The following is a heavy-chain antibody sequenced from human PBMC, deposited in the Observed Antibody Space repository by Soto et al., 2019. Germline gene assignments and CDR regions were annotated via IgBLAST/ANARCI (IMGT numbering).Heavy chain of an antibody. Sequence: GGSLRLSCAASGFTFSNAWMSWVRQASGKGLEWVGRIKSKTDGETTDYAAPVKGRFTISRDDSKNTLCLHMSSLQTEDTALYYCTTDFKGDTAVDYWGQGTLVTVSS. D-gene: IGHD5-18*01. V-gene: IGHV3-15*01. CDR2: IKSKTDGETT. J-gene: IGHJ4*02. CDR1: GFTFSNAW. CDR3: TTDFKGDTAVDY.